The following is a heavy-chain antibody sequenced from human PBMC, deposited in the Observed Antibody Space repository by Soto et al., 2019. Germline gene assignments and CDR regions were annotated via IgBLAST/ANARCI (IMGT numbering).Heavy chain of an antibody. CDR2: IKSKTDGGTT. D-gene: IGHD3-10*01. J-gene: IGHJ4*02. CDR3: TTGVWPALLWFGELLSNFDY. Sequence: GGSLRLSCAASGFTFSNAWMNWVRQAPGKGLEWVGRIKSKTDGGTTDYAAPVKGRFTISRDDSKNTLYLQMNSLKTEDTAVYYCTTGVWPALLWFGELLSNFDYWGQGTLVTVSS. V-gene: IGHV3-15*07. CDR1: GFTFSNAW.